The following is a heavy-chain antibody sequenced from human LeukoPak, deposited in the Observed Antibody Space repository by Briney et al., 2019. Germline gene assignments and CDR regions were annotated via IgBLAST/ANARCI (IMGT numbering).Heavy chain of an antibody. CDR3: AKDGSGYSYGYVDY. Sequence: GGSLRLSCAASGFTFSSQAMHWVRQAPGKGLEWVAVVSYDGSNEYYADSVKGRFTVSRDNSKNTLYLQMNSLRAEDTAVYYCAKDGSGYSYGYVDYWGQGTLVTVSS. CDR1: GFTFSSQA. D-gene: IGHD5-18*01. CDR2: VSYDGSNE. J-gene: IGHJ4*02. V-gene: IGHV3-30*04.